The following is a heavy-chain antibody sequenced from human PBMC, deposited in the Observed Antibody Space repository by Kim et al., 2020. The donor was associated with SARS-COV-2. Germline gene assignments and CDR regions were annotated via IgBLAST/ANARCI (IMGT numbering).Heavy chain of an antibody. Sequence: YADSVKGRFTISRDNAKNSLYLQMNSLRDEDTAVYYCARVRLGELSLKYWGQGTLVTVSS. D-gene: IGHD3-16*02. CDR3: ARVRLGELSLKY. V-gene: IGHV3-48*02. J-gene: IGHJ4*02.